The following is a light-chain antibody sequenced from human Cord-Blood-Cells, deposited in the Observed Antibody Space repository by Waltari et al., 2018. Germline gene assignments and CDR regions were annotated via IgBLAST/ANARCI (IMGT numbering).Light chain of an antibody. J-gene: IGLJ3*02. CDR3: SSYTSSSTLV. Sequence: QSALTQHASVSGSSGQSLTISCTGISSDAGGYNYVSWYQQHPDKASNLMIYDVSNRPSGVYNRISGSKAGNTASLTISGLQAEDEADYYCSSYTSSSTLVFGGVTKLTVL. CDR2: DVS. CDR1: SSDAGGYNY. V-gene: IGLV2-14*01.